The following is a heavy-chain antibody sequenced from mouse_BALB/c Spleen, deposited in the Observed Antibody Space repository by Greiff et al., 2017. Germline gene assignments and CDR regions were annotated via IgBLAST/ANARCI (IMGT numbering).Heavy chain of an antibody. D-gene: IGHD1-1*01. V-gene: IGHV1-4*01. Sequence: VKLMESGAELARPGASVKMSCKASGYTFTSYTMHWVKQRPGQGLEWIGYINPSSGYTNYNQKFKDKATLTADKSSSTAYMQLSSLTSEDSAVYYCARNYYGSSYGYWGQGTTLTVSS. J-gene: IGHJ2*01. CDR1: GYTFTSYT. CDR2: INPSSGYT. CDR3: ARNYYGSSYGY.